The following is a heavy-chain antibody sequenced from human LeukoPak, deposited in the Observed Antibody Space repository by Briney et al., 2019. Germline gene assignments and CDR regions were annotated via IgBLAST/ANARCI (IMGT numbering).Heavy chain of an antibody. CDR3: ARDHHSGYGDY. J-gene: IGHJ4*02. CDR1: GGTFSSYA. V-gene: IGHV1-69*04. D-gene: IGHD5-12*01. Sequence: ASVKVSCKASGGTFSSYAISWVRQAPGQGLEWMGRIIPILGIANYAQKFQGRVTITADKSTSTAYMELSSLRSEDTAVYYCARDHHSGYGDYWGQGTLVTVSS. CDR2: IIPILGIA.